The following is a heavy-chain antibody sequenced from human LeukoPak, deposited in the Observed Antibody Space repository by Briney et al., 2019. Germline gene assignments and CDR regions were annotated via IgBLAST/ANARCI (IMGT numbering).Heavy chain of an antibody. D-gene: IGHD3-3*01. CDR3: ARGRSLVLGVAPVDY. CDR1: GGSFSGYY. Sequence: SETLSLTCAVYGGSFSGYYWSWIRQPPGKGLEWIGEINHSGSTNYNPSLKSRVTISVDTSKNQFSPKLSSVTAADTAVYYCARGRSLVLGVAPVDYWGQGTLVTVSS. CDR2: INHSGST. V-gene: IGHV4-34*01. J-gene: IGHJ4*02.